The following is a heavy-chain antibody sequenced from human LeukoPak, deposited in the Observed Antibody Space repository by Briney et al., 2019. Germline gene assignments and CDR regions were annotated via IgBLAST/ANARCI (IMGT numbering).Heavy chain of an antibody. CDR3: TRVFSGSYLYDY. CDR2: IRSKAYGGTT. CDR1: GFTFGDYT. D-gene: IGHD1-26*01. Sequence: GGSLRLSCTASGFTFGDYTMSWFRQAPGKGLEWVGFIRSKAYGGTTEYAASVKGRFTISRDDSKNTLYLQMNSLKTEDTAVYYCTRVFSGSYLYDYWGQGTLVTVSS. V-gene: IGHV3-49*03. J-gene: IGHJ4*02.